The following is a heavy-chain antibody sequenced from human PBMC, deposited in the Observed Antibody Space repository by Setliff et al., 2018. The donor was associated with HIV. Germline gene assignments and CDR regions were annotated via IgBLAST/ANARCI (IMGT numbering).Heavy chain of an antibody. CDR3: VRGHCNSATCWFGP. CDR1: GFTFDDYG. D-gene: IGHD1-26*01. J-gene: IGHJ5*02. Sequence: PGGSLRLSCAASGFTFDDYGMSWVRQASGKGLEWASGINWNGGRTTLYADSVKGRFTISRDTAKPSLYLQMNSLRVDDTAVYYCVRGHCNSATCWFGPWGQGALVTVSS. CDR2: INWNGGRTT. V-gene: IGHV3-20*04.